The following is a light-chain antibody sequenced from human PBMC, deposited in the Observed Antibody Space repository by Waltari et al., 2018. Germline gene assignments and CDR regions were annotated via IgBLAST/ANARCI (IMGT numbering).Light chain of an antibody. CDR2: INSDGSH. V-gene: IGLV4-69*01. CDR1: SGHSNYA. Sequence: QLVLTQSPSASASLGASVKLTRTLSSGHSNYAIAWHQQQPGKGPRFLMKINSDGSHNKGDGIPDRFSGSTSGAERYLTISSLQSEDEAAYYCQTWGTGWVFGGGTKLTVL. J-gene: IGLJ3*02. CDR3: QTWGTGWV.